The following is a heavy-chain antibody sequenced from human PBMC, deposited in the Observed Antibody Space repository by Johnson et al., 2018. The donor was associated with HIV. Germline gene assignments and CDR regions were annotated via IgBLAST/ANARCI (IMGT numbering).Heavy chain of an antibody. V-gene: IGHV3-30*04. CDR3: ARDSWGSSRRSDAFDI. CDR1: GFTFSSYA. J-gene: IGHJ3*02. Sequence: VQLVESGGGVVQPGRSLRLSCAASGFTFSSYAMHWVRQAPGKGLEWVAVISYDGSNKYYADSVKGRFTISSDNSKNTLYLQMNSLRAEDTAVYYGARDSWGSSRRSDAFDIWGQGTMVTVSS. D-gene: IGHD3-16*01. CDR2: ISYDGSNK.